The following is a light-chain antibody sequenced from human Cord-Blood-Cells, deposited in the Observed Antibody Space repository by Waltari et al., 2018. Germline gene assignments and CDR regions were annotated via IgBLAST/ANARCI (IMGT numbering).Light chain of an antibody. Sequence: QSALTQPASVSGSPGQSITISCTGTSSDVGGYNYVSGYQQHPGKAPKLMIYDVSNRPSGVSNRCAGSKSGNTAALTISGLQAEDEADYYCSSYTSSSTYVFGTGTKVTVL. V-gene: IGLV2-14*01. CDR2: DVS. CDR1: SSDVGGYNY. J-gene: IGLJ1*01. CDR3: SSYTSSSTYV.